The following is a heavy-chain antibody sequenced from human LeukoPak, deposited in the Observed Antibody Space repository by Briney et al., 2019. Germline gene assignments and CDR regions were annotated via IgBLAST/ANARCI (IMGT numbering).Heavy chain of an antibody. V-gene: IGHV5-51*01. D-gene: IGHD3-10*01. Sequence: GTSLMISCKGSGYSFTSYWIGWVRQMPGKGLEWMGIIYPGDSDTRYSPSFQGQVTISADKSISTAYLQWSSLKASATARYYCARPGTVLLRFGELLPQDAFDIWGQGTMVTVSS. CDR3: ARPGTVLLRFGELLPQDAFDI. CDR1: GYSFTSYW. J-gene: IGHJ3*02. CDR2: IYPGDSDT.